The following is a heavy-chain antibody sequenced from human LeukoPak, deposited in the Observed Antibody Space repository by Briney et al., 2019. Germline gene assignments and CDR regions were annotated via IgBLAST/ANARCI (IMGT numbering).Heavy chain of an antibody. D-gene: IGHD2-2*01. CDR2: INPNSGGT. V-gene: IGHV1-2*02. Sequence: ASVKVSCNASGYTFTGYYMHWVRQAPGQGLEWMGWINPNSGGTNYAQKFQGRVTMTRDTSISTAYMDLSRLRSDDTAVYYCARDHQLPLLGWFDPWGQGTLVTVSS. CDR3: ARDHQLPLLGWFDP. CDR1: GYTFTGYY. J-gene: IGHJ5*02.